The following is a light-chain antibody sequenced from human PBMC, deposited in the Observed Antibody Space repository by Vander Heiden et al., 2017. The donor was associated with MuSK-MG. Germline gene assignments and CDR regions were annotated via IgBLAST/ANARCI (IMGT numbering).Light chain of an antibody. V-gene: IGKV3-15*01. Sequence: DILMTQSPATLSVSPGERATLSCRASQSVSTNLAWYQQKPGQTPRLLIYGASTRATGIPARFSGSGSGTEFTLTISRLQSEDSAVYYCQRYNNWPWAFGQGTKVEIK. J-gene: IGKJ1*01. CDR2: GAS. CDR3: QRYNNWPWA. CDR1: QSVSTN.